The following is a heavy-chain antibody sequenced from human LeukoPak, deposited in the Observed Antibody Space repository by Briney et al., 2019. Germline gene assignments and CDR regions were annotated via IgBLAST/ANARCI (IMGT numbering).Heavy chain of an antibody. D-gene: IGHD3-22*01. CDR3: ASLPLSGYYDSSGYPPPPSDY. Sequence: TSETLSLTCAVYGGSFSGYYWSWIRQPPGKGLEWIGEINHSGSTNYNPSLKSRVTISVDTSKNQFSLKLSSVTAADTAAYYCASLPLSGYYDSSGYPPPPSDYWGQGTLVTVSS. CDR1: GGSFSGYY. V-gene: IGHV4-34*01. CDR2: INHSGST. J-gene: IGHJ4*02.